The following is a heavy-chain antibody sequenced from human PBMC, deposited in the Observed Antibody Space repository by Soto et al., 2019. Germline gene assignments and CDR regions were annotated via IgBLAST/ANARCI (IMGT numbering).Heavy chain of an antibody. CDR2: IDPSDSYT. CDR1: GYTFTDYW. D-gene: IGHD6-19*01. V-gene: IGHV5-10-1*01. CDR3: ARPIAVSGTGYYYFDF. Sequence: EVQLVQSGAEVKKPGESLRISCKGTGYTFTDYWITWVRQMPGKGLEWMGRIDPSDSYTSYTPSLQGHVTISADKSIXXAYLQWSSLQASDTAMYYCARPIAVSGTGYYYFDFWGQGTLVTVSS. J-gene: IGHJ4*02.